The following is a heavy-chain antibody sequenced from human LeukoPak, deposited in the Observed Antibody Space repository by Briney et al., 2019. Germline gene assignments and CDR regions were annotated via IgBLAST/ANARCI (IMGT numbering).Heavy chain of an antibody. J-gene: IGHJ5*02. CDR3: ARTYYYGSGSYCWFDP. D-gene: IGHD3-10*01. CDR2: INHSGST. Sequence: PSETLSLTCAVYGGSFSGYYWSWIRQPPGKGLEWIGEINHSGSTNYNPSLKSRVTISVDTSKNQFSLKLSSVTAADTAVYYCARTYYYGSGSYCWFDPWAREPWSPSPQ. CDR1: GGSFSGYY. V-gene: IGHV4-34*01.